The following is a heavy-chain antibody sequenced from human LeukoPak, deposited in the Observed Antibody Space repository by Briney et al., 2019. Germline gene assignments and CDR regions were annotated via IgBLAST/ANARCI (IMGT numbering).Heavy chain of an antibody. CDR3: ARSSGWGTNWFDP. D-gene: IGHD6-19*01. Sequence: SETLSLTCTVSGGSISSSSYYWGWIRQPPGKGLEWIGSIYYSGSTYYNPSLKSRVTISVDTSKNQFSLKLSSVTAADTAVYYCARSSGWGTNWFDPWGQGTLVTVSS. CDR2: IYYSGST. V-gene: IGHV4-39*01. CDR1: GGSISSSSYY. J-gene: IGHJ5*02.